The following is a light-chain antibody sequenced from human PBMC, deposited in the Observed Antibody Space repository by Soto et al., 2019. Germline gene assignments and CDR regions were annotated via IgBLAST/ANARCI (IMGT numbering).Light chain of an antibody. CDR2: RNN. CDR1: SSNIGSNY. Sequence: QAVVTQPPSASGTPGQRVTISCSGSSSNIGSNYVYWYQQLPGTAPKLLIYRNNQRPSGVPDRFSGSKSGTSASLAISGLRSEDEAHYYCATWDDSLSGVVFGGGTKVTVL. CDR3: ATWDDSLSGVV. V-gene: IGLV1-47*01. J-gene: IGLJ2*01.